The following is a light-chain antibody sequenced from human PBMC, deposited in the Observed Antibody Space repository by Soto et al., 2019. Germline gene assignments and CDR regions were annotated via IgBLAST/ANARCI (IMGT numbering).Light chain of an antibody. CDR3: ATWDRSLSVYVL. J-gene: IGLJ2*01. CDR2: DNN. V-gene: IGLV1-51*01. CDR1: SSNVGSNY. Sequence: SVLTQPPSVSAAPGQKVTISCSGSSSNVGSNYVSWYQQLPGTAPKLLIYDNNKRPSGIPDRFSGSKSGTSATLDITGLQTGDEADYYCATWDRSLSVYVLFGGGTKVTVL.